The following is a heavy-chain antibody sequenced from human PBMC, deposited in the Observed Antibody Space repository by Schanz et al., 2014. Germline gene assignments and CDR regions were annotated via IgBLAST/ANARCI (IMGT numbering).Heavy chain of an antibody. J-gene: IGHJ4*02. CDR2: ISGSGGST. CDR3: AKSQGSSFDS. CDR1: GFSLDIFA. V-gene: IGHV3-23*01. Sequence: EVHLLESGGGLVEPGGSLRLSCATSGFSLDIFAVSWVRQAPGKGLEWVSAISGSGGSTYYADSVKGRFTISRDNSKNTLYLQMNSLRAEDTAVYYCAKSQGSSFDSWGQGTLGTVSS. D-gene: IGHD6-13*01.